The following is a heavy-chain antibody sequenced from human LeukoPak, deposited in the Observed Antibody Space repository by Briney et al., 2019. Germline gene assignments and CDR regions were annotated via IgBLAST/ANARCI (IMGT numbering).Heavy chain of an antibody. D-gene: IGHD3-9*01. J-gene: IGHJ5*02. Sequence: ASVKVSCKASGYTFTSYAMHWVRQAPGQRLEWMGWINAGNGNTKYSQEFQGRVTITRDTSASTAYMELSSLRSEDMAVYYCARGIDDILTGYYRFDPWGQGTLVTVSS. CDR3: ARGIDDILTGYYRFDP. CDR2: INAGNGNT. CDR1: GYTFTSYA. V-gene: IGHV1-3*03.